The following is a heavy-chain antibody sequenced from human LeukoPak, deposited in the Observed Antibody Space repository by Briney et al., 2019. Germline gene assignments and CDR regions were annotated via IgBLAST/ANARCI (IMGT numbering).Heavy chain of an antibody. CDR1: GYSFTSYW. CDR2: VYPDNSNT. J-gene: IGHJ5*02. D-gene: IGHD2-21*01. CDR3: ASARRGDGYWWFDP. Sequence: GESLKISCKGSGYSFTSYWIGWVRQMPGKGLEWMGSVYPDNSNTRYSPSFQGQVTISADKSINAAYLHWSSLRASDTAIYYCASARRGDGYWWFDPRGQGTLGTVSS. V-gene: IGHV5-51*01.